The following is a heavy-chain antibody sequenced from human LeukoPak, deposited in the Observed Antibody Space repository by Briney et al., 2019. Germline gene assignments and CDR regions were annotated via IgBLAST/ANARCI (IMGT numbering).Heavy chain of an antibody. CDR3: ARGAWFGATRGGVFFDY. CDR2: IYYSGST. Sequence: SQTLSLTCTVSGGSISSGGYYWSWIRQPPGKGLEWIGYIYYSGSTYYNPSLKSRVTISVDTSKNQFSLKLSSVTAADTAVYYCARGAWFGATRGGVFFDYWGQGTLVTVSS. CDR1: GGSISSGGYY. J-gene: IGHJ4*02. V-gene: IGHV4-31*03. D-gene: IGHD3-10*01.